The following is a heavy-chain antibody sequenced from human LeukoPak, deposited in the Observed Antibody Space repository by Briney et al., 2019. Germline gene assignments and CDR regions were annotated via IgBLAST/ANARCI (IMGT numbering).Heavy chain of an antibody. CDR2: IIPIFGTA. J-gene: IGHJ4*02. D-gene: IGHD6-19*01. CDR3: ARARGSAVALFDY. CDR1: GGTFSSFA. Sequence: SVKVSCKASGGTFSSFAISWVRQAPGQGLEWMGGIIPIFGTANYAQKFQGRVTITADESTSTAYMELSSLRSEDTAVYYCARARGSAVALFDYWGQGTLVTVSS. V-gene: IGHV1-69*13.